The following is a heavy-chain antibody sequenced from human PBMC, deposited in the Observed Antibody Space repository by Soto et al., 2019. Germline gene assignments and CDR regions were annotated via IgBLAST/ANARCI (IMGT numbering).Heavy chain of an antibody. CDR1: GGSISSSSYY. D-gene: IGHD6-13*01. J-gene: IGHJ4*02. V-gene: IGHV4-39*07. CDR2: IYYSGST. Sequence: SETLSLTCTVSGGSISSSSYYWGWIRQPPGKGLEWIGSIYYSGSTYYNPSLKSRVTISVDTSKNQFSLNLSSVTAADTAIYYCVRVLASGYSSSWYLDYWGQGTLVTVSS. CDR3: VRVLASGYSSSWYLDY.